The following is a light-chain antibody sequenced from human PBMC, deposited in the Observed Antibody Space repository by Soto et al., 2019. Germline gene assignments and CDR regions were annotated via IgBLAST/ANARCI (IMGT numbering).Light chain of an antibody. CDR1: SSDVXGXNY. J-gene: IGLJ1*01. Sequence: QSALTQPASVSGSPGQSITISCTGTSSDVXGXNYVSWYQHHPGKAPKLIIFDVSNRPSGISNRFSGSKSGNTASLTISGLXAEDEADYYCISYTSSSPYVFGTGTKLTVL. CDR3: ISYTSSSPYV. CDR2: DVS. V-gene: IGLV2-14*03.